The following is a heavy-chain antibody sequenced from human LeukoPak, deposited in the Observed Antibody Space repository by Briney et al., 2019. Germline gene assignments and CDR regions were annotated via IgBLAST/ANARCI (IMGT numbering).Heavy chain of an antibody. V-gene: IGHV3-20*01. Sequence: GGSLRLSCAASGFTFDDYGVSWVRHAPGKGLEWVSGINWNGGSTGYADSVKGRFTISRDNAKNSLYLQMNSLRAEDTALYHCARGGDRAPFDYWGQGTLVTVSS. D-gene: IGHD3-16*01. CDR2: INWNGGST. CDR3: ARGGDRAPFDY. J-gene: IGHJ4*02. CDR1: GFTFDDYG.